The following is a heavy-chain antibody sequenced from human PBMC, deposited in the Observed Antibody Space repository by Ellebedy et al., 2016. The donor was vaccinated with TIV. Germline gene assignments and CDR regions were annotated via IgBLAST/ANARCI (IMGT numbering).Heavy chain of an antibody. Sequence: GGSLRLXXAASGFTFSSYGMHWVRQAPGKGLEWVAVISYDGSNKYYADSVKGRFTISRDNSKNTLYLQMNSLRAEDTAVYYCARDYPYYFDYWGQGTLVTVSS. J-gene: IGHJ4*02. CDR3: ARDYPYYFDY. CDR1: GFTFSSYG. V-gene: IGHV3-30*03. CDR2: ISYDGSNK.